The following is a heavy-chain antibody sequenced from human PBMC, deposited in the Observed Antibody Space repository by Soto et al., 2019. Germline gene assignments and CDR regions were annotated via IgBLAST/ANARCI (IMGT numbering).Heavy chain of an antibody. CDR2: IWDEGCNN. CDR1: GFTFSNYG. Sequence: QVQLEESGGGVVQPGRSLRLSCAASGFTFSNYGMHWVRQAPGKRLEWLAVIWDEGCNNDYADSVKGRFTISRDNSKNTLYLQMSSLRVEDTAVYYCARDLEQLTSYFDDWGQGTLVTVSS. D-gene: IGHD3-3*01. J-gene: IGHJ4*02. CDR3: ARDLEQLTSYFDD. V-gene: IGHV3-33*01.